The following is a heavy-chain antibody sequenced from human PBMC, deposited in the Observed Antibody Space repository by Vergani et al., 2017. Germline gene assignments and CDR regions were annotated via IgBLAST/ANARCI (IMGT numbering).Heavy chain of an antibody. CDR3: ARDPPTTVGYYYYGMDV. CDR1: GYTFTSYY. D-gene: IGHD4-11*01. CDR2: INPSGGST. J-gene: IGHJ6*02. Sequence: QVQLVQSGAEVKKPGASVKVSCKASGYTFTSYYMHWVRQAPGQGLEWMGIINPSGGSTSYAQKFQGRVTMTRDTSTSTVYMELSSLRSEDTAVYYCARDPPTTVGYYYYGMDVWGQGTTVTVSS. V-gene: IGHV1-46*01.